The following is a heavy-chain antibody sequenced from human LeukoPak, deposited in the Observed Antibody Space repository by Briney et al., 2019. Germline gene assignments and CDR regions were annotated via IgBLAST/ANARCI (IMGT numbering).Heavy chain of an antibody. J-gene: IGHJ4*02. CDR2: ISSSSSTI. D-gene: IGHD6-19*01. CDR1: GFTFSSYS. V-gene: IGHV3-48*01. CDR3: AKDNAYSSGWLYYFDY. Sequence: PGGSLRLSCAASGFTFSSYSMNWVRQAPGKGLEWVSYISSSSSTIYYADSVKGRFTISRDNSKNTLYLQMNSLRAEDTAVYYCAKDNAYSSGWLYYFDYWGQGTLVTVSS.